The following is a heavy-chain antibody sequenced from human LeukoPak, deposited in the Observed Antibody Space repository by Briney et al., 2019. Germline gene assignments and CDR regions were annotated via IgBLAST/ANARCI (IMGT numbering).Heavy chain of an antibody. D-gene: IGHD1-26*01. V-gene: IGHV3-23*01. CDR2: VSSGGDT. CDR1: GFTFSSYG. CDR3: TKLPYIGSYSVEY. Sequence: AGGSLRLSCAASGFTFSSYGLTWVRQAPGKGLEWVSAVSSGGDTYYPDSVKGRFIISRDNSKNTMYLQMNSLRAEDTAVYYCTKLPYIGSYSVEYWGQGTLVTVSS. J-gene: IGHJ4*02.